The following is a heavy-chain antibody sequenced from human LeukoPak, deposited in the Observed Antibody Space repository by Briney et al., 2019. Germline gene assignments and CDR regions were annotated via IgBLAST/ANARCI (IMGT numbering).Heavy chain of an antibody. V-gene: IGHV4-59*01. CDR3: ARGGHGPYDY. Sequence: PSETLSLTCTISGGSISSYYWSWIRQPPGKGLEWIGYIYYSGSTNYNPSLKSRVTISVDTSKNQFSLKLSSVTAADTAVYYCARGGHGPYDYWGQGTLVTVSS. D-gene: IGHD3-16*01. CDR2: IYYSGST. J-gene: IGHJ4*02. CDR1: GGSISSYY.